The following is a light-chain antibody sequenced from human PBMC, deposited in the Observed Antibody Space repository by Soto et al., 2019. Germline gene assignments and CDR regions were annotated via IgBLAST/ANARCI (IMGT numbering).Light chain of an antibody. CDR2: DAS. Sequence: DIPMTQSPSSLSASVGDSVTITCLASQDINKNLIWYQQKPGKAPKLLIYDASNLETGVPSRFSGSGSGTDFTLTISSLQPEDFATYYCQQYESLPLTFGQGTRLENK. V-gene: IGKV1-33*01. CDR1: QDINKN. J-gene: IGKJ5*01. CDR3: QQYESLPLT.